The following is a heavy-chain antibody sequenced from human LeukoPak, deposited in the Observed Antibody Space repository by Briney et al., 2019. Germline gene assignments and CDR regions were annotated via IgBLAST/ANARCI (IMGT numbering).Heavy chain of an antibody. V-gene: IGHV3-21*01. Sequence: GGSLRLSCAASGSTFSSYSMNWVRQAPGKGLEWVSSISSSSSYIYYADSVKGRFTISRDNAKNSLYLQMNSLRAEDTAVYYCARGIAARPGGYWGQGTLVTVSS. CDR3: ARGIAARPGGY. CDR2: ISSSSSYI. J-gene: IGHJ4*02. CDR1: GSTFSSYS. D-gene: IGHD6-6*01.